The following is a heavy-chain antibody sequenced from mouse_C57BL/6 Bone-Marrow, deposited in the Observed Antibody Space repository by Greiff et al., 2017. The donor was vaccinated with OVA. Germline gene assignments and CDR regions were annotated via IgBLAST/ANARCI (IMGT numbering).Heavy chain of an antibody. CDR2: IDPSDSYT. CDR3: ARGGYDGSTIAY. CDR1: GYTFTSYW. J-gene: IGHJ3*01. V-gene: IGHV1-59*01. D-gene: IGHD2-3*01. Sequence: QVQLQQPGAELVRPGTSVKLSCKASGYTFTSYWMHWVKQRPGQGLEWIGVIDPSDSYTNYNQKFKGKATLTVDTSSSTAYMQLSSLTSEDSAVYYCARGGYDGSTIAYWGQGTLVTVSA.